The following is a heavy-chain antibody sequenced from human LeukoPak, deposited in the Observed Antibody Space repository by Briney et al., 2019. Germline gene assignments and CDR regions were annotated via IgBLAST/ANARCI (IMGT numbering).Heavy chain of an antibody. CDR1: GGSISSYY. D-gene: IGHD5-18*01. CDR3: ARLDTAMVGDV. CDR2: IYTSGST. Sequence: PSETQSLTCTVSGGSISSYYWSWIRQPPGKGLEWIGYIYTSGSTIYNPSLKSRVTISVDTSNNQFSLKLSSVTAADTAVYYCARLDTAMVGDVWGKGTTVTVSS. J-gene: IGHJ6*04. V-gene: IGHV4-4*09.